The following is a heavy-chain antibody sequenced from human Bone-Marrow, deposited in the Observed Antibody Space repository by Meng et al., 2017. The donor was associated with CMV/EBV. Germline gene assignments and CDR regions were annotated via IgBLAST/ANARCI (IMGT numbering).Heavy chain of an antibody. CDR3: ARSPSGSAGGYFDY. CDR2: IYYSGST. J-gene: IGHJ4*02. Sequence: SETLSLTCTVSGGSISSSSYYWGWIRQPPGKGLEWIGSIYYSGSTYYNPSLKSRVTISVDTSKNQFSLKLSSVTAADTAVYYCARSPSGSAGGYFDYWGQGPLVTVSS. V-gene: IGHV4-39*07. D-gene: IGHD1-26*01. CDR1: GGSISSSSYY.